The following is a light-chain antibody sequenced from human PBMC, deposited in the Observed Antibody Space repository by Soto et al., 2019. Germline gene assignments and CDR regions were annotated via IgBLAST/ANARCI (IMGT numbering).Light chain of an antibody. J-gene: IGKJ1*01. CDR3: QQSYSTPRT. V-gene: IGKV1-39*01. Sequence: QMTQSPSSLSASVGDTVTITCRASQIISNYLNWYQQKPGKVPKLLIYAASSLQSGVPSRFSGSASGTDFTLTISSLQPEDFATYYCQQSYSTPRTFGQGTKVEIK. CDR2: AAS. CDR1: QIISNY.